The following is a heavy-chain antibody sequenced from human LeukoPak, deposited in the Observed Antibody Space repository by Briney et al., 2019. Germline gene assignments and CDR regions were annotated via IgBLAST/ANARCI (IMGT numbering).Heavy chain of an antibody. D-gene: IGHD1-26*01. V-gene: IGHV4-30-4*08. CDR1: GGSISSGSYY. CDR3: AREVGATGAFDI. J-gene: IGHJ3*02. CDR2: IYYSGST. Sequence: SETLSLTCTVSGGSISSGSYYWSWIRQPPGKGLEWIGYIYYSGSTYYNPSLKSRVTISVDMSKNQFSLKLSSVTAADTAVYYCAREVGATGAFDIWGQGTMVTVSS.